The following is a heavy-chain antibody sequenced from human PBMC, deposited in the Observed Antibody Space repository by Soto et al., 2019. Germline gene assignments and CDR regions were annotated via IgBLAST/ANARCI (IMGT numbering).Heavy chain of an antibody. V-gene: IGHV4-59*01. CDR3: ARDRPSWFIEAEYGIFDY. J-gene: IGHJ4*02. CDR1: GGSISSYY. Sequence: PSETLSLTCTVSGGSISSYYWSWIRQPPGKGLEWIGYIYYSGSTNYNPSLKSRVTISVDTSKNQFSLKLSSVTAADTAVYYCARDRPSWFIEAEYGIFDYWGQGTLVTVSS. D-gene: IGHD3-16*02. CDR2: IYYSGST.